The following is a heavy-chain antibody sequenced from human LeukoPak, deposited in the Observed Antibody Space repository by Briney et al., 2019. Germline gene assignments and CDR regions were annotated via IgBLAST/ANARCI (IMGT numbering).Heavy chain of an antibody. CDR2: ISYDGSNK. CDR3: AILLVDTARDAFDI. D-gene: IGHD5-18*01. CDR1: GFTFSSYA. V-gene: IGHV3-30-3*01. J-gene: IGHJ3*02. Sequence: GGSLRLSCAASGFTFSSYAMHWVRQAPGKGLEWVAVISYDGSNKYYADSVKGRFTISRDNSKNTLYLQMNSLRAEDTAVYYCAILLVDTARDAFDIWGQGTMVTVSS.